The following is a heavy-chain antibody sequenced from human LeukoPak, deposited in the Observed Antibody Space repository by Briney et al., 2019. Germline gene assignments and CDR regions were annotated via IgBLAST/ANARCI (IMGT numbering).Heavy chain of an antibody. J-gene: IGHJ6*02. CDR3: ATLPITVQDYYYRMDV. Sequence: GGSLRLSCAASGFIVSSNYMTWIRQAPGKGLEWVAVVYTGGNAHYADSVKGRFTISRDKNTLYLQMNSLRREDTAVYYCATLPITVQDYYYRMDVWGQGITVTVSS. CDR1: GFIVSSNY. CDR2: VYTGGNA. D-gene: IGHD3-3*01. V-gene: IGHV3-66*02.